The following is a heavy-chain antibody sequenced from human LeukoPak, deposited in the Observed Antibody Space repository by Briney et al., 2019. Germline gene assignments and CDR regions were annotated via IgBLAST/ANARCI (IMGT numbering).Heavy chain of an antibody. CDR3: ARCLEYSYGYYYYGMDV. V-gene: IGHV3-48*03. CDR2: ISSSGSTI. J-gene: IGHJ6*02. D-gene: IGHD5-18*01. Sequence: PGGSLRLSCAASGFTFSSYEMNWVRQAPGKGLEWVSYISSSGSTIYYADSVKGRFTISRDNAKNSLYLQMNSLRAEDTAVYYCARCLEYSYGYYYYGMDVWGQGTTVTVSS. CDR1: GFTFSSYE.